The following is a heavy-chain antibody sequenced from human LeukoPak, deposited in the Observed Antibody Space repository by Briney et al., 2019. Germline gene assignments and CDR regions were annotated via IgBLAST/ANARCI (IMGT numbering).Heavy chain of an antibody. CDR1: GGSISSSSYY. CDR2: IYYSGST. Sequence: SETLSLTCTVSGGSISSSSYYWGWIRQPPGKGLEWIGSIYYSGSTYYNPSLKSRVTISVDTSKNQFSLKLSSVTAAYTAVYYCARVTPLLWFGELTPDAFDIWGQGTMVTVSS. CDR3: ARVTPLLWFGELTPDAFDI. J-gene: IGHJ3*02. D-gene: IGHD3-10*01. V-gene: IGHV4-39*07.